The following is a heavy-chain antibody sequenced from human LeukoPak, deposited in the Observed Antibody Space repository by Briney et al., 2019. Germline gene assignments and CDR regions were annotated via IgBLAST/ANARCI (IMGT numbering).Heavy chain of an antibody. Sequence: KPSETPSLPCNVPGGSLSSYYWGWIRQPPGEGLEWIGSLFYSGNTNYNPSLKSRVTISLDTSKNQVSLKLSSVTAADTAVYYRARGSSPFDYWGQGTLVTVSS. J-gene: IGHJ4*02. CDR3: ARGSSPFDY. CDR1: GGSLSSYY. CDR2: LFYSGNT. V-gene: IGHV4-59*08.